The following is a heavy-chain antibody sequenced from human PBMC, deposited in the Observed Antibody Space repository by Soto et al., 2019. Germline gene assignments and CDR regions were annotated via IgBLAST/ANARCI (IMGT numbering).Heavy chain of an antibody. CDR3: AREDSYGYSYGMDV. Sequence: GGSLRLSCAASGFTFSSYSMNWVRQAPGKGLEWVSYISSSSSTIYYADSVKGRFTISRDNAKNSLYLQMNSLRDEDTAVYYCAREDSYGYSYGMDVWGQGTTVTVSS. CDR2: ISSSSSTI. J-gene: IGHJ6*02. V-gene: IGHV3-48*02. D-gene: IGHD5-18*01. CDR1: GFTFSSYS.